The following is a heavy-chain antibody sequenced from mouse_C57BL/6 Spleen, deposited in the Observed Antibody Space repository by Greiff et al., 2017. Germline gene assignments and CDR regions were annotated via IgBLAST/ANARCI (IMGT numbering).Heavy chain of an antibody. D-gene: IGHD2-3*01. Sequence: VQLQQSDAELVKPGASVKISCKVSGYTFTDHTIHWMKQRPEQGLEWIGYIYPRDGSTKYNEKFKGKATVTADKSSSTAYMQLNSLTSEDSAVYFCARGRDGYYVQFAYWGQGTLVTVSA. CDR2: IYPRDGST. V-gene: IGHV1-78*01. CDR1: GYTFTDHT. J-gene: IGHJ3*01. CDR3: ARGRDGYYVQFAY.